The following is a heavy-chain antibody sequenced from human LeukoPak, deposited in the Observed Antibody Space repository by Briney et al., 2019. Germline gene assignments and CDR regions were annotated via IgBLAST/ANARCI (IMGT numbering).Heavy chain of an antibody. D-gene: IGHD3-10*01. CDR3: ARAYYYGSGSYGLDY. V-gene: IGHV4-38-2*02. CDR1: GYSISSGYY. Sequence: SETLSLTCTVSGYSISSGYYWGWIRQPPGKGLEWIGSIYYSGSTYYNPSLKSRVTISVDTSKNQFSLKLSSVTAADTAVYYCARAYYYGSGSYGLDYWGQGTLVTVSS. CDR2: IYYSGST. J-gene: IGHJ4*02.